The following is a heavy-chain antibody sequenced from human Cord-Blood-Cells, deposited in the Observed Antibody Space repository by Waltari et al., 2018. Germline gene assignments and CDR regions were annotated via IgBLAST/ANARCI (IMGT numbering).Heavy chain of an antibody. D-gene: IGHD1-26*01. CDR1: GYPLTELS. Sequence: QVQLVQSGAAVKKPGASGKVSCTVSGYPLTELSIHRVRQAPGEGLEWMGGYDPEDGETIYAQKFQGRVTMTEDTSTDTAYMELSSLRSEDTAVYYCATDPNSGSYYWGQGTLVTVSS. CDR2: YDPEDGET. J-gene: IGHJ4*02. CDR3: ATDPNSGSYY. V-gene: IGHV1-24*01.